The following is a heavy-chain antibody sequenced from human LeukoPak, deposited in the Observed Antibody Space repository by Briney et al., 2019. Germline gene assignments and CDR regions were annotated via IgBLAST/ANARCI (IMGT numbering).Heavy chain of an antibody. Sequence: GSLRLSCAASGFTVSSNYMSWVRQAPGKGLEWVGRTRNKANSYTTEYAASVKGRFTISRDDSKNSLYLQMNSLKTEDTAVYYCAREDPTGTFDYWGQGTLVTVSS. CDR3: AREDPTGTFDY. J-gene: IGHJ4*02. CDR1: GFTVSSNY. CDR2: TRNKANSYTT. D-gene: IGHD1-1*01. V-gene: IGHV3-72*01.